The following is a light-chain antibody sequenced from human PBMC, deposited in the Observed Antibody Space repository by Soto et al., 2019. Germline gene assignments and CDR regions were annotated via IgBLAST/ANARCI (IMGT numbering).Light chain of an antibody. CDR3: TSYTRSNSLRV. CDR2: EVS. CDR1: SSDVGDYNY. J-gene: IGLJ1*01. Sequence: QSALTQPASVSGAPGQSITISCTGTSSDVGDYNYVSWYQQHPGKAPKLMIYEVSNRPSGVSNRFSGSKSGNTASLTVSGLQAEDEADYYCTSYTRSNSLRVFGTGTKVPS. V-gene: IGLV2-14*01.